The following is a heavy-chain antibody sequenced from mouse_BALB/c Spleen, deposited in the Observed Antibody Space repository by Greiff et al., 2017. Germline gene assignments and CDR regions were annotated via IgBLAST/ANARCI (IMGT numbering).Heavy chain of an antibody. V-gene: IGHV5-6*02. CDR2: ISSGGSYT. Sequence: DVMLVESGGDLVKPGGSLKLSCAASGFTFSSYGMSWVRQTPDKRLEWVATISSGGSYTYYPDSVKGRFTISRDNAKNTLYLQMSSLKSEDTAMYYCARDDYDGTGFDYWGQGTTLTVSS. J-gene: IGHJ2*01. D-gene: IGHD2-4*01. CDR3: ARDDYDGTGFDY. CDR1: GFTFSSYG.